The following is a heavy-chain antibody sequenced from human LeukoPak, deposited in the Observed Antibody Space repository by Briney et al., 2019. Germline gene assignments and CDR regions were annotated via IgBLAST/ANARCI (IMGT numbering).Heavy chain of an antibody. Sequence: PSETLSLTCTVSGASISSGGYYWSWIRQHPGKGLEWIGYIFYSGSTYYNPSLKSRVTISVDTSKNRFSLKLNSVTAADTAVYYCARFLRTSLDVWGQGTTVTVSS. V-gene: IGHV4-31*03. J-gene: IGHJ6*02. CDR2: IFYSGST. D-gene: IGHD4-17*01. CDR1: GASISSGGYY. CDR3: ARFLRTSLDV.